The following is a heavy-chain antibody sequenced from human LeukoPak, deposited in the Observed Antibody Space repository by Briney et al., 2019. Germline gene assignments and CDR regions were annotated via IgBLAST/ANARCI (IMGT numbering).Heavy chain of an antibody. J-gene: IGHJ4*02. CDR1: GGSFSGYY. V-gene: IGHV4-34*01. Sequence: SETLSLTCAVYGGSFSGYYWSWIRQPPGKGLEWIGEINHSGSTNYNPSLKSRVTITVDTSKNQFSLKLSSVTAADTAVYYCARQGILTGWTDYWGQGTLVTVSS. D-gene: IGHD3-9*01. CDR3: ARQGILTGWTDY. CDR2: INHSGST.